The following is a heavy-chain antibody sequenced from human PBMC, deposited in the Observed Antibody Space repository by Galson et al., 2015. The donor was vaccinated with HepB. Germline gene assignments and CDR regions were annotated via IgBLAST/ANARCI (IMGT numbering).Heavy chain of an antibody. Sequence: SLRLSCAASGFTFNNYAMTWVRQAPGKGLEWVSAIDGSGINTYYADSVKGRFSISRDNSKNTLYLQMNSLRAEDTAVYYCARAGDILTGPYYFDYWGQGTLVTVSS. J-gene: IGHJ4*02. CDR1: GFTFNNYA. CDR3: ARAGDILTGPYYFDY. CDR2: IDGSGINT. V-gene: IGHV3-23*01. D-gene: IGHD3-9*01.